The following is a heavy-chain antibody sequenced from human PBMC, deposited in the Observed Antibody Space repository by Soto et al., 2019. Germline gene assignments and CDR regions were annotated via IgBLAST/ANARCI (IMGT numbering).Heavy chain of an antibody. CDR3: SPRSVSLRGLYALPV. Sequence: SETLSLTCSVSGYSVTSSYYYWAWIRQPPGKGLEWIGSMFYSGLTYYNPSLKSRVTLSVDTSKNQFSVRLNSVTAADTAVYYCSPRSVSLRGLYALPVWG. CDR2: MFYSGLT. J-gene: IGHJ3*01. V-gene: IGHV4-39*01. D-gene: IGHD4-17*01. CDR1: GYSVTSSYYY.